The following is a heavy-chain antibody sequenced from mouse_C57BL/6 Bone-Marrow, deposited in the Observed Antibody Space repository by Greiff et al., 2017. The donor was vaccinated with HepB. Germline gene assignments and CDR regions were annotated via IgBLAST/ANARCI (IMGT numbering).Heavy chain of an antibody. J-gene: IGHJ2*01. Sequence: QVHVKQSGAELVKPGASVKLSCKASGYTFTEYTIHWVKQRSGQGLEWIGWFYPGSGSIKYNEKFKDKATLTADKSSSTVYMELSRLTSEDSAVYFCARHGSFDLSSLYYFDYWGQGTTLTVSS. CDR3: ARHGSFDLSSLYYFDY. D-gene: IGHD1-2*01. CDR2: FYPGSGSI. V-gene: IGHV1-62-2*01. CDR1: GYTFTEYT.